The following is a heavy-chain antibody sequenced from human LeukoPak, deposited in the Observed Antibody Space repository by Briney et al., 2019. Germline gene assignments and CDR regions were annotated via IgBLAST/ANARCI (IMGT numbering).Heavy chain of an antibody. CDR2: IYPGDSDT. Sequence: GESLKISCKGSGYSFTSYWLGWVRQMPGKGLEWMGIIYPGDSDTRYSPSFQGQVTVSADKSISTAYLQWSSLKASNTVMSYCARRYYGSGSYYNWFDPWGQGTLVTVSS. D-gene: IGHD3-10*01. CDR3: ARRYYGSGSYYNWFDP. CDR1: GYSFTSYW. J-gene: IGHJ5*02. V-gene: IGHV5-51*01.